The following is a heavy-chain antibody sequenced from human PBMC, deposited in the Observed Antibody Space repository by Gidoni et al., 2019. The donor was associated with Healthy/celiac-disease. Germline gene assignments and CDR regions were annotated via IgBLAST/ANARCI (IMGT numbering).Heavy chain of an antibody. CDR3: ARYEDYYDSSGCEHDY. CDR1: GYTFTSYG. D-gene: IGHD3-22*01. V-gene: IGHV1-18*01. CDR2: ISAYNGNT. J-gene: IGHJ4*02. Sequence: QVQLVQSGAEVKKPGASVKVSCKASGYTFTSYGISWVRQATGQGLEWMGWISAYNGNTNYAPKLQGRVTMTTDTSTSTAYMELRSLRSDDTAVYYCARYEDYYDSSGCEHDYWGQGTLVTVSS.